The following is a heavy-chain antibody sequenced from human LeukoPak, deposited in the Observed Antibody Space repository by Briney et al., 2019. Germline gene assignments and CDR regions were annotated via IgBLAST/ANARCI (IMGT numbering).Heavy chain of an antibody. CDR2: INPNSGGT. J-gene: IGHJ6*02. Sequence: GASVKVSCKASGYTFTGYYMHWVRQAPGQGLEWMGWINPNSGGTNYAQKFQGRVTMTRDTSISTAYMELSRLRSDDTAVYYCARDNAHHYDFWSGYSYYYGMDVWGQGTTVTVSS. CDR1: GYTFTGYY. D-gene: IGHD3-3*01. V-gene: IGHV1-2*02. CDR3: ARDNAHHYDFWSGYSYYYGMDV.